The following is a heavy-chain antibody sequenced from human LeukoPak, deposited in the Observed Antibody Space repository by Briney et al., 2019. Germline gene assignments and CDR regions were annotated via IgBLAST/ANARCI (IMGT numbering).Heavy chain of an antibody. CDR2: ISGSGGST. CDR1: GFTLSSYA. D-gene: IGHD5-18*01. J-gene: IGHJ6*03. V-gene: IGHV3-23*01. CDR3: AKDGGYSYGDYYFYYMDV. Sequence: GGSLRLSCAASGFTLSSYAMSWVRQAPGKGLEWVSAISGSGGSTYYADSVKGRFTISRDNSKNTLYLQMNSLRPEDTALYYCAKDGGYSYGDYYFYYMDVWGKGTTVTISS.